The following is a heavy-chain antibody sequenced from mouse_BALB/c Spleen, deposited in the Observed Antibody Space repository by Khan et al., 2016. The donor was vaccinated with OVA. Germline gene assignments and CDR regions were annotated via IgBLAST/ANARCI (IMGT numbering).Heavy chain of an antibody. CDR2: INPSTGYT. V-gene: IGHV1-7*01. Sequence: QVQLQQSGAELAKPGASVKMSCKASGYTFTSYWMHWVKQRPGQGLEWIGYINPSTGYTEYNQKFKDKAPLTADKSSSTAYMQLSSLTSEDSAVYYCANHGSSSAWFTYWGQGTLVTVSA. CDR1: GYTFTSYW. D-gene: IGHD1-1*01. CDR3: ANHGSSSAWFTY. J-gene: IGHJ3*01.